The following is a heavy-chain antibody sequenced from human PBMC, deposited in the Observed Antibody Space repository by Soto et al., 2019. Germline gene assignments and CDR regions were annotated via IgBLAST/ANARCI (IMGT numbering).Heavy chain of an antibody. CDR3: ARDRRIPYPAGPSYYYGMDV. CDR1: GFIVSSNY. D-gene: IGHD2-2*01. J-gene: IGHJ6*02. V-gene: IGHV3-53*01. CDR2: IDSAAYT. Sequence: HPGGSLRLSCAASGFIVSSNYMSRVRQAPGKGLEWVPGIDSAAYTHYADSVKGRFTISRDISNNTLYLQMNSLRTEDTAVYYCARDRRIPYPAGPSYYYGMDVWGQGTTVTVSS.